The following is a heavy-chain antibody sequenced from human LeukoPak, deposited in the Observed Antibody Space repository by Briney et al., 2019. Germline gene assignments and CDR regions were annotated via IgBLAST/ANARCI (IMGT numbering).Heavy chain of an antibody. Sequence: SETLSLTCTVSGGSISSSSKYWGWVRQPPGKGLEWIGSIYYRGSTYYNPSLKSRVTISVETRKRQFARKVSSGTAAETAGYYGARLIWFGELSGYGMDVWGQGTTVTVSS. J-gene: IGHJ6*02. CDR2: IYYRGST. V-gene: IGHV4-39*01. D-gene: IGHD3-10*01. CDR3: ARLIWFGELSGYGMDV. CDR1: GGSISSSSKY.